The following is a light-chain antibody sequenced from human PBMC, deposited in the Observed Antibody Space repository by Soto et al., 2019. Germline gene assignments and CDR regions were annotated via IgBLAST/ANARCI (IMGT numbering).Light chain of an antibody. V-gene: IGLV2-14*01. CDR2: EVS. J-gene: IGLJ1*01. CDR1: SSDVGGYNY. Sequence: QSVLTQPASVSGSPGQSITISCTGTSSDVGGYNYVSWYQQHPGKAPKLTIYEVSNRPSGVSNRFSGSKSGNTASLTISGLQAEDEADYYCSSYTSSSTSRVFGTGTKVTVL. CDR3: SSYTSSSTSRV.